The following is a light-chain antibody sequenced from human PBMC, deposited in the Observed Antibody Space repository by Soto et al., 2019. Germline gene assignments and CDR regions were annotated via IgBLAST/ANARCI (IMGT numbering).Light chain of an antibody. CDR2: DAS. V-gene: IGKV1-5*01. Sequence: DIQMTQSPSTLSASVGDRVAITCRASQSITNRLAWYQQKPGKAPNLLIYDASNLESGVPSRFSGSGSGTEFTLTISSLQPDDFATYYCQQYNSYLYTFGQGTRLEIK. CDR3: QQYNSYLYT. J-gene: IGKJ5*01. CDR1: QSITNR.